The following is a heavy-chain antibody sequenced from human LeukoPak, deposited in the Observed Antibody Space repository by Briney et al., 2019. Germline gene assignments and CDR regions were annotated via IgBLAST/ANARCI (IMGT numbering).Heavy chain of an antibody. CDR3: ARDPSIAAAGTIEDAFDI. Sequence: SVKVSCKASGGTFSSYAISWVRQAPGQGLEWMGRIIPILGIANYAQKFQGRVTITADKSTSTAYMELSSLRSEDTAVYYCARDPSIAAAGTIEDAFDIWGQGTMVTVSS. CDR1: GGTFSSYA. V-gene: IGHV1-69*04. CDR2: IIPILGIA. D-gene: IGHD6-13*01. J-gene: IGHJ3*02.